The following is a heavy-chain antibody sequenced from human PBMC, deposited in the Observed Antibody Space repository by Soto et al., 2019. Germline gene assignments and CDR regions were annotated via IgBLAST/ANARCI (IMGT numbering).Heavy chain of an antibody. CDR2: ISSSGSTI. CDR3: ARDRGLSGRIDY. V-gene: IGHV3-48*03. CDR1: GFTFSSYE. J-gene: IGHJ4*02. Sequence: ESGGGLVQPGGSLRLSCVASGFTFSSYEMNWVRQAPGKGLEWVSYISSSGSTIYYADSVKGRFTISRDNAKNSLYLQMNSLRAEDTAVYYCARDRGLSGRIDYWGQGTLVTVSS. D-gene: IGHD1-26*01.